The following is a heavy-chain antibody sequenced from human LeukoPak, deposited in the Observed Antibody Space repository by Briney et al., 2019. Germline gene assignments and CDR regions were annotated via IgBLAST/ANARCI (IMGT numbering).Heavy chain of an antibody. J-gene: IGHJ4*02. D-gene: IGHD4-23*01. CDR3: TSLVGSPTY. CDR1: GLNFQYAL. V-gene: IGHV3-15*01. CDR2: IKSKRDGETT. Sequence: GGSLRLSCAGSGLNFQYALMTWVRQAPGKGLEWVGRIKSKRDGETTDYAALVKSRFSISRDDSKNTVYLQMNSLRTEDTAVYYCTSLVGSPTYWGQGTLVAVSS.